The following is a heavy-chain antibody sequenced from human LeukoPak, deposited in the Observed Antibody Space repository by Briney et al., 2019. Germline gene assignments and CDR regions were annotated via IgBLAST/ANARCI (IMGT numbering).Heavy chain of an antibody. Sequence: GGSLGLSCAASGFTFDDYAMHWVRQAPGKGLEWVSLVNCDGGTTYYADSVKGRFTISRDNNKNSLYLQMNSLRLEDTALYYCVNDIGPVTSSPRFDYWGQGTLVTVSS. CDR3: VNDIGPVTSSPRFDY. V-gene: IGHV3-43D*03. CDR1: GFTFDDYA. J-gene: IGHJ4*02. CDR2: VNCDGGTT. D-gene: IGHD2-2*01.